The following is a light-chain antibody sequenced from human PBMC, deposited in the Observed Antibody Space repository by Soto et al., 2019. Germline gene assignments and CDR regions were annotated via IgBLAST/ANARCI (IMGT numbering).Light chain of an antibody. J-gene: IGKJ1*01. CDR3: QQYDDWLT. Sequence: EIVMTQSPATLSVSPGERATLSCRASQSVSNYLAWYQQKPGQAPRLFIYDTSTRATGIPARFSGSGSGTEFTLTISSLQSEDFAIYYCQQYDDWLTFGQGTKVDIK. CDR1: QSVSNY. CDR2: DTS. V-gene: IGKV3-15*01.